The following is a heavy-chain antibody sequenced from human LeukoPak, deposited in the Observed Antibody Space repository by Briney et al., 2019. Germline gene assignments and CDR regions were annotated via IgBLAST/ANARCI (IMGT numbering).Heavy chain of an antibody. CDR3: ARPLMYYYGSETYFWFDP. V-gene: IGHV3-7*01. D-gene: IGHD3-10*01. CDR1: GFTSTTYW. J-gene: IGHJ5*02. Sequence: PGGSLRLSCAASGFTSTTYWMGWVRQAPGKGLEWVANIKQDGSGKYYVDSVKGRFTISRDNVKNSLYLQMNSLRAEDTAVYYCARPLMYYYGSETYFWFDPWGQGTPVTVSS. CDR2: IKQDGSGK.